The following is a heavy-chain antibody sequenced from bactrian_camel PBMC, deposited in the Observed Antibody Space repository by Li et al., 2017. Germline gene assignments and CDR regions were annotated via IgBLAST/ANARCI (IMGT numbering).Heavy chain of an antibody. V-gene: IGHV3S55*01. J-gene: IGHJ4*01. CDR2: IDSDGRT. CDR3: AAGGVIDGGPKCFQGGI. D-gene: IGHD5*01. Sequence: HVQLVESGGGSVQVGGSLRLSCTVSGYTSRSYCMGWFRQFPGKEREGVAVIDSDGRTRYADSVKGRFTISQDNAKNSLYLQMDNLKPEDTAVYYCAAGGVIDGGPKCFQGGIWGRGTQVTVS. CDR1: GYTSRSYC.